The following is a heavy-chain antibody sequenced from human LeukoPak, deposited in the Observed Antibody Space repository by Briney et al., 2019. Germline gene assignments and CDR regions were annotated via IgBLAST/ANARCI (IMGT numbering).Heavy chain of an antibody. D-gene: IGHD4-17*01. Sequence: GGSLRLSCAASGFTFSSYWMSWVRQAPGEGLEWVANIKQDGSAKYYVDSVKGRFTISRDNAKNSLYLQVDSLRAEDTAVYYCARHRCSNCGDYFDYWGQGTLVTVSS. J-gene: IGHJ4*02. CDR1: GFTFSSYW. CDR2: IKQDGSAK. V-gene: IGHV3-7*03. CDR3: ARHRCSNCGDYFDY.